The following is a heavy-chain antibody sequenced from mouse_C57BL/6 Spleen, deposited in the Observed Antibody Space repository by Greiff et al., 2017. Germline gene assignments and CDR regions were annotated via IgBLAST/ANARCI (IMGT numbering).Heavy chain of an antibody. V-gene: IGHV6-3*01. CDR2: IRLKSDNYAT. J-gene: IGHJ2*01. D-gene: IGHD1-1*01. Sequence: EVKVEESGGGLVQPGGSMKLSCVASGFTFSNYWMNWVRQSPEKGLEWVAQIRLKSDNYATHYAESVKGRFTISRDDSKSSVYLQMNNLRAEDTGIYYCTVTTVVGGVDYWGQGTTLTVSS. CDR3: TVTTVVGGVDY. CDR1: GFTFSNYW.